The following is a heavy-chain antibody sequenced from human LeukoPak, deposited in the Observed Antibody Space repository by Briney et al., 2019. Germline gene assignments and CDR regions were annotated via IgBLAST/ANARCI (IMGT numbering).Heavy chain of an antibody. CDR3: VRGYYYVWGSRPDY. CDR1: GGSFSGYC. J-gene: IGHJ4*02. CDR2: NKHGGST. V-gene: IGHV4-34*01. Sequence: PSEPLSLTCAVYGGSFSGYCWSWIRQPPGKGREWVGENKHGGSTNYNPPFKRRVTMSVDTPKNQFALTLSSVTTAGQAVYYCVRGYYYVWGSRPDYWGQGTLVTVSS. D-gene: IGHD3-16*01.